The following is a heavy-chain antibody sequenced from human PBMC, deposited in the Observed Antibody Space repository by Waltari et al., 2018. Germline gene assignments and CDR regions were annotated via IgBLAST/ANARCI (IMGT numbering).Heavy chain of an antibody. CDR1: GYSFTSYW. CDR2: SYPGDSDP. J-gene: IGHJ5*02. D-gene: IGHD6-19*01. V-gene: IGHV5-51*01. Sequence: EVQLVQSGAEVKKPGESLKISCKGSGYSFTSYWIGWVRQMPGKALECMGISYPGDSDPNYSRSFQGQVTISADKSISTAYLQCSSLNASDTAMYYCARRVAVAGQYNWFDPWGQGTLVTVSS. CDR3: ARRVAVAGQYNWFDP.